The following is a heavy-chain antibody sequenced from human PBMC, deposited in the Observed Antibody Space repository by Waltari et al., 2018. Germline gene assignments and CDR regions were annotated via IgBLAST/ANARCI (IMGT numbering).Heavy chain of an antibody. CDR1: GYTFTGYY. CDR3: ARDRVVVVAADNWFDP. V-gene: IGHV1-2*06. D-gene: IGHD2-15*01. CDR2: INPNSGGT. J-gene: IGHJ5*02. Sequence: QVQLVQSGAEVKKPGASVKVSCKASGYTFTGYYMHWVRQAPGQGLEWMGRINPNSGGTNYAQKFQGRVTMTRDTSISTAYMELSRLRSDDTAVYYCARDRVVVVAADNWFDPWGQGTLVTVSS.